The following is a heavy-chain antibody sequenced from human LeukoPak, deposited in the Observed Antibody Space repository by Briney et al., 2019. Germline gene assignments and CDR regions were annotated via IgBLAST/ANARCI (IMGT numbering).Heavy chain of an antibody. CDR2: ISAYNGNT. D-gene: IGHD4-17*01. CDR3: ARVGGLHDYGDYGY. Sequence: GASVKVSCKASGYTFTSYGLSWVRQAPGQGLEWMGWISAYNGNTNHAQKLQGRVTMTTDTSTSTAYMELRSLRSDDTAVYYCARVGGLHDYGDYGYWGQGTLVTVSS. V-gene: IGHV1-18*01. CDR1: GYTFTSYG. J-gene: IGHJ4*02.